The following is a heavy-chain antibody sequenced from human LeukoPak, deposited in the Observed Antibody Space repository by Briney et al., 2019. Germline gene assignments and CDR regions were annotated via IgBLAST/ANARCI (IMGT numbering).Heavy chain of an antibody. CDR3: AGGYGYYFDY. CDR2: TYYRSKWYN. V-gene: IGHV6-1*01. J-gene: IGHJ4*02. D-gene: IGHD5-18*01. CDR1: GDSVSSNSAA. Sequence: SQTLSLTCAISGDSVSSNSAAGNWIRQSPSRGLEWLGRTYYRSKWYNDYAVSVKSRITINPDTSENHFSLQLNSVTPEDTAVYYCAGGYGYYFDYWGQGTLVTVSS.